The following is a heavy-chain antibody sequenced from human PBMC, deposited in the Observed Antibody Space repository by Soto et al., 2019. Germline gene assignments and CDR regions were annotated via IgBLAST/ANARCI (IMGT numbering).Heavy chain of an antibody. CDR1: GGTFSSYA. D-gene: IGHD5-12*01. V-gene: IGHV1-69*06. J-gene: IGHJ6*02. CDR3: ARGQGGYDYYYYYGMDV. CDR2: IIPIFGTA. Sequence: QVQLVQSGAEVKKPGSSVKVSCKASGGTFSSYAISWVRQAPGQGLEWMGGIIPIFGTAKYAQKFQGRVTITADKSTSTAYMELSSLRSEDTAVYYCARGQGGYDYYYYYGMDVWGQGTTVTVSS.